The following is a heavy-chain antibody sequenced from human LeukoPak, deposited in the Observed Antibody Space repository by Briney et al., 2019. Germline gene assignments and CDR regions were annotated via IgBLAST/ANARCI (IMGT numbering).Heavy chain of an antibody. CDR2: INPNSGGT. D-gene: IGHD1-26*01. CDR1: GYTFSGYY. V-gene: IGHV1-2*02. Sequence: ASVKVSCKASGYTFSGYYMHWVRQAPGQGLEWMGWINPNSGGTNYPPKFQGRVTMTRDTSINTAYMELSRLRSDDTALYYCARASGRYSDAFDIWGQGTMVTVSS. CDR3: ARASGRYSDAFDI. J-gene: IGHJ3*02.